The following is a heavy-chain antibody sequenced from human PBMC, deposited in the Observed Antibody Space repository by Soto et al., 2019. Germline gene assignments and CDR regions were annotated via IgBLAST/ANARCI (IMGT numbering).Heavy chain of an antibody. CDR1: GGSISSYY. Sequence: SETLSLTCTVSGGSISSYYWSWIRQPPGKGLEWIGYIYYSGSTNYNPSLKSRVTISVDTSKNQFSLKLSSVTAADTAVYYCARQVKGYQYYYGMDVWGQGTTVTVSS. J-gene: IGHJ6*02. CDR3: ARQVKGYQYYYGMDV. CDR2: IYYSGST. D-gene: IGHD2-2*01. V-gene: IGHV4-59*08.